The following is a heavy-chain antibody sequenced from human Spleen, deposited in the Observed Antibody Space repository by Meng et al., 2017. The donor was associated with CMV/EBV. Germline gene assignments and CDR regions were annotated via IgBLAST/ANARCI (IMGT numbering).Heavy chain of an antibody. V-gene: IGHV4-34*01. J-gene: IGHJ6*02. Sequence: GSLRLSCAVYGGSFSGYYWSWIRQHPGKGLEWIGEINHSGSTNYNPSLKSRVTISVDTSKNQFSLKLSSVTAADTAVYYCARGRVGIFGGATYYYGMDVWGQGTTVTVSS. CDR3: ARGRVGIFGGATYYYGMDV. CDR2: INHSGST. D-gene: IGHD3-3*01. CDR1: GGSFSGYY.